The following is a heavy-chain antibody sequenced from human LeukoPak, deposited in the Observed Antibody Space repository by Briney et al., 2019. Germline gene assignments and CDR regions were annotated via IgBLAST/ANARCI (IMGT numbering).Heavy chain of an antibody. J-gene: IGHJ4*02. D-gene: IGHD3-22*01. CDR2: IYHSGST. CDR1: GYSISSGYY. V-gene: IGHV4-38-2*01. CDR3: ARHVPTNYYDSSGGFDY. Sequence: PSETLSLTCAVSGYSISSGYYWGWIRQPPGKGLEGIGSIYHSGSTYYNPSLKSRVTRSVDTSKNQFSLKLSSVTAADTAVYYCARHVPTNYYDSSGGFDYWGQGALVTVSS.